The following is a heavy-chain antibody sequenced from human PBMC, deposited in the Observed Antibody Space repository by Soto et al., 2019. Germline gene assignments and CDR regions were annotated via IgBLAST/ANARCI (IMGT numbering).Heavy chain of an antibody. Sequence: SETLSLTCTVSSGSVSSAGYYLTWIRQRPGKGLELIGSIYYSGKTYYNPSLKSRVTISVDTSKNQFSLKLSSVTAADTAVYYCARVIATAINWFDPWGQGTLVTVPQ. J-gene: IGHJ5*02. CDR2: IYYSGKT. V-gene: IGHV4-39*07. CDR3: ARVIATAINWFDP. D-gene: IGHD6-13*01. CDR1: SGSVSSAGYY.